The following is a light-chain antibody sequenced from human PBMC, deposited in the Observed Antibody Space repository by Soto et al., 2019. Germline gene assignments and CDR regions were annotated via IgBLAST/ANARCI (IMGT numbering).Light chain of an antibody. V-gene: IGKV1-39*01. Sequence: DIQMTQSPSSLSAAVGDRVIITCRASQSISSYLNWYQQKPGKAPKVLIYAASSLQSGVPSRFSGSGSGTDFTLTISSLQPEDFATYYCQQSYSTPRTFGQGTKVEIK. CDR1: QSISSY. CDR2: AAS. CDR3: QQSYSTPRT. J-gene: IGKJ1*01.